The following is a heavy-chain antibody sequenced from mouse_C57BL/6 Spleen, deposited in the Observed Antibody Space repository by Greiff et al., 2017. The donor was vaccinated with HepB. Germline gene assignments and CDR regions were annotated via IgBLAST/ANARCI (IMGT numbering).Heavy chain of an antibody. CDR2: IHPNSGST. V-gene: IGHV1-64*01. CDR1: GYTFTSYW. CDR3: ARGAFTTVRAMDY. D-gene: IGHD1-1*01. J-gene: IGHJ4*01. Sequence: QVQLKQPGAELVKPGASVKLSCKASGYTFTSYWMHWVKQRPGQGLEWIGMIHPNSGSTNYNEKFKSKATLTVDKSSSTAYMQLSSLTSEDSAVYYCARGAFTTVRAMDYWGQGTSVTVSS.